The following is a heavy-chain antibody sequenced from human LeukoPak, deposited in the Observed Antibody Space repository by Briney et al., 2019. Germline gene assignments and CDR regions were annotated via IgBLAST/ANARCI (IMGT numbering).Heavy chain of an antibody. CDR1: GFTFSTYA. V-gene: IGHV3-33*01. J-gene: IGHJ4*02. CDR2: IWYNGKNK. D-gene: IGHD6-19*01. CDR3: VRDPSNSGWAFDY. Sequence: GGSLRLSCAASGFTFSTYAMHWVRQAPGKGLEWVAMIWYNGKNKHYADSVKGRFTISRDNSKNTLDLQMNSLRADDTAVYYCVRDPSNSGWAFDYWGQGTLVTVSS.